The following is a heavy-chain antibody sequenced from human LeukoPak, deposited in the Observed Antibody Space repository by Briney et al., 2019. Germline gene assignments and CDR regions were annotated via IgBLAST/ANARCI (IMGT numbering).Heavy chain of an antibody. D-gene: IGHD1-26*01. CDR3: AENIVGATREAFFGY. CDR2: ISISGGST. CDR1: GFTFSNYA. Sequence: PGGSLRLSCAASGFTFSNYAMSWVRQPPGKGLEWVSSISISGGSTYYADSVKGRSTISRDNSKNTLYLQMNGLRAEDTAVYYCAENIVGATREAFFGYWGQGTLVTVSS. J-gene: IGHJ4*02. V-gene: IGHV3-23*01.